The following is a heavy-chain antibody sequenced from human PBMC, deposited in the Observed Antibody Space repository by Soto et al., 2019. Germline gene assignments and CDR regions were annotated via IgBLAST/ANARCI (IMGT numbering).Heavy chain of an antibody. V-gene: IGHV3-7*01. CDR3: AREIAVRL. D-gene: IGHD3-10*01. CDR1: GFTFSSYR. Sequence: EVQLVESGGGLVQPGGSLRLSCAASGFTFSSYRMSWFRQAPGKGLEWVANIKQDGSEEKYVDSVKGRFTISRDNAKNAMYLNMNSLRFEVAAVFYCAREIAVRLWGKGATVTVSS. J-gene: IGHJ6*04. CDR2: IKQDGSEE.